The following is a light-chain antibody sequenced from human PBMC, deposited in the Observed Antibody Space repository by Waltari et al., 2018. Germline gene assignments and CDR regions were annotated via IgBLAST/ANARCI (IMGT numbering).Light chain of an antibody. Sequence: QSALTQPASVPGSPGQSITISCTGTDSDVGAYNFVSWYRQHPGKAPHLIIYEVSERHSGISDRFSGSKSDNTSSLTISGLQADDEAVYYCSSYTTSNAPGVFGTGTKVTVL. CDR2: EVS. V-gene: IGLV2-14*01. CDR1: DSDVGAYNF. CDR3: SSYTTSNAPGV. J-gene: IGLJ1*01.